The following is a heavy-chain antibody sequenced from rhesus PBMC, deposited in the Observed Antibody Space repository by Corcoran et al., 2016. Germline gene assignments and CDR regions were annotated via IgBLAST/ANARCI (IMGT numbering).Heavy chain of an antibody. V-gene: IGHV4-65*01. CDR2: ISGGSGYT. Sequence: QVQLPEPGPGLVRPSATLSPTCPVSGVSVSTIHWWTWIPQPPGKGLESIGYISGGSGYTYYNSSLKSRVTISTDTSKNQFSLKLRSVAAADTAVYFCARGTYSGYRNEYFDFWGQGALVTVSS. CDR1: GVSVSTIHW. D-gene: IGHD6-25*01. CDR3: ARGTYSGYRNEYFDF. J-gene: IGHJ1*01.